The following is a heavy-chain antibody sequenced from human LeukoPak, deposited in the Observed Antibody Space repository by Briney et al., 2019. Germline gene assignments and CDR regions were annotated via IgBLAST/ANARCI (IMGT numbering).Heavy chain of an antibody. CDR3: ARGLVGFDS. J-gene: IGHJ4*02. V-gene: IGHV4-39*07. Sequence: SETLSLTCTVSGGSISSSSYYWGWIRQPPGKGLEWIGSIYSTGLIYRNPSLKSRVNISADTSKNQFSLKMTSVTDADTAVYYCARGLVGFDSWGQGTLVTVSS. D-gene: IGHD4-11*01. CDR2: IYSTGLI. CDR1: GGSISSSSYY.